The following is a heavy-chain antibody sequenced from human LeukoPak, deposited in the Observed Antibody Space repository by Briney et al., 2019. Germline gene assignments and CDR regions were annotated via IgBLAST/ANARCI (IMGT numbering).Heavy chain of an antibody. CDR3: ARGILRFLEWYIQGFDP. J-gene: IGHJ5*02. Sequence: GASVKVSCKASGYTFTSFGISWVRQAPGQGLEWMGRIDTYNGNTNYAQKLQGRVTMTTDTSTNTAYVELRSLRSDDTAVYYCARGILRFLEWYIQGFDPWGQGTLVTVSS. V-gene: IGHV1-18*01. CDR2: IDTYNGNT. D-gene: IGHD3-3*01. CDR1: GYTFTSFG.